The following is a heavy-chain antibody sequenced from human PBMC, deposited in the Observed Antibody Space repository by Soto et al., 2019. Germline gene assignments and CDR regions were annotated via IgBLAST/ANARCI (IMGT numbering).Heavy chain of an antibody. CDR2: ISAYNGNT. D-gene: IGHD1-26*01. J-gene: IGHJ4*02. CDR1: GYTFTSYG. Sequence: ASVKVSCKASGYTFTSYGISWVRQAPGQGLGWMGWISAYNGNTNYAQKLQGRVTMTTDTSTSTAYMELRSLRSDDTAVYYCATSSGSYSSFDYWGQGTLVTVSS. V-gene: IGHV1-18*01. CDR3: ATSSGSYSSFDY.